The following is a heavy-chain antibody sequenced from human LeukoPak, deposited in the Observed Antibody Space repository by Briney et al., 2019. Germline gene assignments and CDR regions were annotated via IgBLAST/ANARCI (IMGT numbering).Heavy chain of an antibody. CDR1: GFTFSSYA. CDR2: ISGSGGST. Sequence: SGGSLRLSCAASGFTFSSYAMSWVRQAPGKGLEWVSAISGSGGSTYYADSVKGRFTISRDNSKNTLYLQMNSLRADDTAVYYCAKARWGFGESYWGQGTLVTVSS. J-gene: IGHJ4*02. D-gene: IGHD3-10*01. CDR3: AKARWGFGESY. V-gene: IGHV3-23*01.